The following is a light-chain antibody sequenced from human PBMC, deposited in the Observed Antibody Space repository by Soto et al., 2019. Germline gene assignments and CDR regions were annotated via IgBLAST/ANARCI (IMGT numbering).Light chain of an antibody. CDR1: PSVSSSY. CDR3: QQYGSSPRT. CDR2: GAS. Sequence: ENVLAEAPGPPSLSPGERATLSRRASPSVSSSYLAWYQQKPGQAPRLLIYGASRRATGIPDRFSGSGSGTDFTLTISRLEPEDFAVYYCQQYGSSPRTFGQGTKVDIK. J-gene: IGKJ1*01. V-gene: IGKV3-20*01.